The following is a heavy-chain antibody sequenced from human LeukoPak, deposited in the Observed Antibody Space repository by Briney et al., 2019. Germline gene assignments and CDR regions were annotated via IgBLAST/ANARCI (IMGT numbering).Heavy chain of an antibody. CDR2: IRYDESNK. D-gene: IGHD3-22*01. CDR3: AKDLITTIVDRPQPSN. CDR1: GFTFSTYG. Sequence: GGSLRLSCAASGFTFSTYGMHWVRQAPGKGLEWVAFIRYDESNKYYADSVKGRFTISRDNSNNTLYVQMDSLRPEDTAVYYCAKDLITTIVDRPQPSNWGQGTLVTVSS. V-gene: IGHV3-30*02. J-gene: IGHJ4*02.